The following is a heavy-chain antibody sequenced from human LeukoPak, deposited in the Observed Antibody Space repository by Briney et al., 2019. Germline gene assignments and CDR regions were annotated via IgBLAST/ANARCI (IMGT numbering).Heavy chain of an antibody. V-gene: IGHV3-23*01. D-gene: IGHD3-22*01. Sequence: GGSLRLSCAASGFTFRSYAMSWVRQAPGKGLEWISAISGSGGSTYYADSVKGRFTISRDNSKNTLCLQMNSLRAEDTAVYYCAKRPRAYYYDSSGYYYDYWGQGTLVTVSS. J-gene: IGHJ4*02. CDR2: ISGSGGST. CDR1: GFTFRSYA. CDR3: AKRPRAYYYDSSGYYYDY.